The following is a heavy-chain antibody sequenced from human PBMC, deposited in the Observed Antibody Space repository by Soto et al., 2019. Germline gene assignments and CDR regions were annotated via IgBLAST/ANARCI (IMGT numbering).Heavy chain of an antibody. D-gene: IGHD3-10*01. CDR3: ANSVSARTFDY. CDR1: GGSISSGGYY. Sequence: LSLTCTVSGGSISSGGYYWSWIRQHPGKGLEWIGYIYYSGSTYYNPSLKSRVTISVDTSKNQFSLKLSSVTAADTAVYYCANSVSARTFDYWGQGTLVTVSS. CDR2: IYYSGST. V-gene: IGHV4-31*03. J-gene: IGHJ4*02.